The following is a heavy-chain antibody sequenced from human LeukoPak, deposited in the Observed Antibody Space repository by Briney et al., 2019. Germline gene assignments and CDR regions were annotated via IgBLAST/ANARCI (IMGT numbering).Heavy chain of an antibody. J-gene: IGHJ6*02. CDR2: IYPGDSDT. CDR1: GYSFTSYW. V-gene: IGHV5-51*01. D-gene: IGHD4-11*01. Sequence: GESLKISCKGSGYSFTSYWIGWVRQMPGKGLEWMGIIYPGDSDTRYSPSFQGQVTISADKSISTAYLQWSSLKASDTAMYYCASSMTTRDYYYGMDVWGQGTTVTVSS. CDR3: ASSMTTRDYYYGMDV.